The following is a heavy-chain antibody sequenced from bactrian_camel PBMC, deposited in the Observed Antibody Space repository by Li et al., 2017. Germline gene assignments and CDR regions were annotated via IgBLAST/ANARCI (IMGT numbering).Heavy chain of an antibody. D-gene: IGHD3*01. CDR1: RGFDDADAG. CDR2: ISPDGKE. V-gene: IGHV3S53*01. CDR3: ASGALFGPCLSENLYSY. J-gene: IGHJ4*01. Sequence: HVQLVESGGGSVQIGGSLTLACAASRGFDDADAGWGWFRQAPGAQCEMVASISPDGKEYYSDSVKGRFAISRDNGENTLYLKMNSLKPEDTAMYYCASGALFGPCLSENLYSYWGQGTQVTVS.